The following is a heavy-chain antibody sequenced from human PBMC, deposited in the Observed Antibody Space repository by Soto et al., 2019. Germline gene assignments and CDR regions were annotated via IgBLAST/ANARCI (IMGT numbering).Heavy chain of an antibody. CDR2: SGGGGRA. J-gene: IGHJ4*02. CDR3: AKATGTTLY. V-gene: IGHV3-23*01. CDR1: GFTFSSYA. D-gene: IGHD1-1*01. Sequence: EVQLLVSGGGLVQPGGCLRLSCEASGFTFSSYAMTWARQAPGKGLEWVSASGGGGRAFYSDSVKGRFTMSTDNSRNTLYLQLHRLRVDDTAVYFGAKATGTTLYWGQGTLVTVSS.